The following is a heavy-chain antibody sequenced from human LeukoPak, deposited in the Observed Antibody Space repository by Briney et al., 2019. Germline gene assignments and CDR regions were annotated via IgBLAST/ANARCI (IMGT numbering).Heavy chain of an antibody. Sequence: GGSLRLSCAASGFTVNSNDMSWVRQAPGKGLEWVSIIHIGNSTYYADSVKGRFTISRDNSKSTLYLQMNGLRAEDTAVYYCAADWPLDYWGQGTLVTVSS. CDR2: IHIGNST. CDR1: GFTVNSND. D-gene: IGHD3/OR15-3a*01. J-gene: IGHJ4*02. CDR3: AADWPLDY. V-gene: IGHV3-66*01.